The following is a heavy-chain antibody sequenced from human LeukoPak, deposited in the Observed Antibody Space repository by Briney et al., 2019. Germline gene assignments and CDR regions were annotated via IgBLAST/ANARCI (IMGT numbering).Heavy chain of an antibody. V-gene: IGHV3-33*01. J-gene: IGHJ6*03. CDR2: IRYDGTNK. CDR3: ARYSEVYYYVDV. D-gene: IGHD2-21*01. CDR1: GFTFRSYG. Sequence: GGSLRLSCAASGFTFRSYGMHWVRQAPGKGLEWVAIIRYDGTNKYYADSVKGRFTISRDNAKNSLYLQMNSLRAEDTAVYFCARYSEVYYYVDVWGAGTTVIVSS.